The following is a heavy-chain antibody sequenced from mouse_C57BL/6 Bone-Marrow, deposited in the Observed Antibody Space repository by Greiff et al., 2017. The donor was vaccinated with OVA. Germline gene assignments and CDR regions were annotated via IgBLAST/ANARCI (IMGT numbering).Heavy chain of an antibody. CDR2: ILPGSGST. CDR1: GYTFTGYW. J-gene: IGHJ4*01. V-gene: IGHV1-9*01. Sequence: QVQLQQSGAELMKPGASVKLSCKATGYTFTGYWIEWVKQRPGHGLEWIGEILPGSGSTNYNEKIKGKATFTADTSSNTAYMQLSSLTTEDSAIYYCARRGVITTVVAYYAMDYWGQGTSVTVSS. CDR3: ARRGVITTVVAYYAMDY. D-gene: IGHD1-1*01.